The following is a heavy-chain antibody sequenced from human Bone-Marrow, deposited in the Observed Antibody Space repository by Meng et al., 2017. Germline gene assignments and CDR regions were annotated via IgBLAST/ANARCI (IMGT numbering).Heavy chain of an antibody. V-gene: IGHV3-66*01. CDR3: TGGEDH. Sequence: EVQVVVSGGGWVQPGGSLRLSCAASGFSVSNEFMSWVRQAQGKGLEWVSVIYSGGGTDYADSVKGRFTTSRDSSKNTMYLQMNNLRADDTAMYYCTGGEDHWGQGTLVTVSS. CDR1: GFSVSNEF. J-gene: IGHJ4*02. CDR2: IYSGGGT.